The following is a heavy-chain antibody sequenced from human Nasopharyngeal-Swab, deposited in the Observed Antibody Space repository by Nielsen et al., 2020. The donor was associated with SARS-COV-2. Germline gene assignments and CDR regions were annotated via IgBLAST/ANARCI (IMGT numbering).Heavy chain of an antibody. CDR1: GGSFSGYY. CDR2: IYYSGST. D-gene: IGHD3-3*01. Sequence: GSLRLSCAVYGGSFSGYYWSWIRQPPGKGLEWIGYIYYSGSTNYNPSLKSRITISVDTSKNQFSLKLSSVTAADTAVYYCARAGEDYDFWSGYPLYFDYWGQGTLVTVSS. CDR3: ARAGEDYDFWSGYPLYFDY. J-gene: IGHJ4*02. V-gene: IGHV4-59*01.